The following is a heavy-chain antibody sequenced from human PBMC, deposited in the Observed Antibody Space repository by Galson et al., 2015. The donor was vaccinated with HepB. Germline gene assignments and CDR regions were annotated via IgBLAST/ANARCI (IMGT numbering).Heavy chain of an antibody. J-gene: IGHJ4*02. Sequence: ALVKPTQTLTLTCTFSGFSLSTSGMRASWIRQPPGKALEWLARIDWDDDKFYSTSLKTRLTISKDTSKNQVVLTMTNMDPVDTATYYCARTQYSSGWYYFDYWGQGTLVTVSS. CDR1: GFSLSTSGMR. V-gene: IGHV2-70*04. D-gene: IGHD6-19*01. CDR3: ARTQYSSGWYYFDY. CDR2: IDWDDDK.